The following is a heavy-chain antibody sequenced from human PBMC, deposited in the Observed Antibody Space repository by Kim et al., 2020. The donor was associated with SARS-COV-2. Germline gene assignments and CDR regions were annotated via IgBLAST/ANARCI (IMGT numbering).Heavy chain of an antibody. CDR3: ARHGHITMIVVVIIPGWFDP. CDR1: GGSISSSSYY. V-gene: IGHV4-39*01. Sequence: SETLSLTCTVSGGSISSSSYYWGWIRQPPGKGLEWIGSIYYSGSTYYNPSLKSRVTISVDTSKNQFSLKLSSVTAADTAVCYCARHGHITMIVVVIIPGWFDPWGQGTLVTVSS. J-gene: IGHJ5*02. D-gene: IGHD3-22*01. CDR2: IYYSGST.